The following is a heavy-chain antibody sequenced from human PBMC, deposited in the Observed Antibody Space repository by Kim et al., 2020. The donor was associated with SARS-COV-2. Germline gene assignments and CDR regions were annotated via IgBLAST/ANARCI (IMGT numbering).Heavy chain of an antibody. V-gene: IGHV3-33*01. D-gene: IGHD3-3*01. Sequence: GGSLRLSCAASGFTFSSYGMHWVRQAPGKGLEWVAVIWYYGDNKYYAGSVKGRFTISRDNSKNTLYLQMNSLRAEDTAVYYCARDFYEFWSGFIDYWGQGTLVTVSS. CDR1: GFTFSSYG. J-gene: IGHJ4*02. CDR2: IWYYGDNK. CDR3: ARDFYEFWSGFIDY.